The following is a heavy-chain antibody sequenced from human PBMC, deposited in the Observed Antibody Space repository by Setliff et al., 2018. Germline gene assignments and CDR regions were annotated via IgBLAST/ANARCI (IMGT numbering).Heavy chain of an antibody. CDR3: VKDTGNGGNTGLDY. J-gene: IGHJ4*02. Sequence: GSLKISCSTSGFTFDDYAMHWVRQAPGKGLEWVSLISWDGTRTNYVDSLKGRVTISRDNSKNSLFLQMNSLRVEDTALYYCVKDTGNGGNTGLDYWGQGTLVTVSS. D-gene: IGHD2-15*01. V-gene: IGHV3-43D*04. CDR2: ISWDGTRT. CDR1: GFTFDDYA.